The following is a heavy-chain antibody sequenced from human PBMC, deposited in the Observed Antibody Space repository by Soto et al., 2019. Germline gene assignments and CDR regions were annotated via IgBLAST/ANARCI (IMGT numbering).Heavy chain of an antibody. CDR1: GFSLSTSGMR. CDR2: IDWDDDK. Sequence: SCPTLVNPTQTLTLTCTFSGFSLSTSGMRVSWIRQPPGKALEWLARIDWDDDKFYSTSLKTRLTISKDTSKNQVVLTMTNMDPVDTATYYCARDSSSWYLSGMDVWGQGTTVTVYS. V-gene: IGHV2-70*04. D-gene: IGHD6-13*01. J-gene: IGHJ6*02. CDR3: ARDSSSWYLSGMDV.